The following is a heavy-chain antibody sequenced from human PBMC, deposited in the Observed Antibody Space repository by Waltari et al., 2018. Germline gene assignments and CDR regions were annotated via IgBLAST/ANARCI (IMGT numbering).Heavy chain of an antibody. Sequence: EVQLVESGGGLVQPGGSLRLSCTASGFLFSDYRMDWVRQAPGKGLEWIARARDKANSHSTEYAASVRGRFIISRDDSKSSLYLQMSSLKTEDTAVYFCARDVGKYSWDLWGQGTLVTVSS. CDR3: ARDVGKYSWDL. D-gene: IGHD2-8*02. V-gene: IGHV3-72*01. CDR2: ARDKANSHST. J-gene: IGHJ5*02. CDR1: GFLFSDYR.